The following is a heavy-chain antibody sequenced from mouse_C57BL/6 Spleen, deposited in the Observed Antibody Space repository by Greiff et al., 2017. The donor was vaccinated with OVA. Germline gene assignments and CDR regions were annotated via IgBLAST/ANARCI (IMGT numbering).Heavy chain of an antibody. CDR3: ARMDGPYYFDY. Sequence: QVQLQQPGAELVRPGSSVKLSCKASGYTFTSYWMHWVKQRPIQGLEWIGNIDPSDSETHYNQKFKDKATLTVDKSSSTAYMQLSSLTSEDSAVYYCARMDGPYYFDYWGQGTTLTVSS. V-gene: IGHV1-52*01. J-gene: IGHJ2*01. CDR1: GYTFTSYW. CDR2: IDPSDSET. D-gene: IGHD2-3*01.